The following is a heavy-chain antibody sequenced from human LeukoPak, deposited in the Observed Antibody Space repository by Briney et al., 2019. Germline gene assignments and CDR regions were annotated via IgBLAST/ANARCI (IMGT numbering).Heavy chain of an antibody. Sequence: PGGSLRLSCVASGFTFSSFEMNWVRQAPGKGLEWVSYVSGNGDTKYYAESVRGRFTISRDNAKNSLYLQMNSLRAEDTAVYYCVSAYGGLLDYWGQGTLVTVSS. CDR1: GFTFSSFE. D-gene: IGHD3-16*01. V-gene: IGHV3-48*03. J-gene: IGHJ4*02. CDR3: VSAYGGLLDY. CDR2: VSGNGDTK.